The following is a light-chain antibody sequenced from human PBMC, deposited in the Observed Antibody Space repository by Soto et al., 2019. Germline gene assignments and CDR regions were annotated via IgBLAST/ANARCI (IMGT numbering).Light chain of an antibody. CDR2: AAS. Sequence: DIQMTQSPSSLSASVGDRVTITCRASQGISNYLAWYQQKPGKVPKLLIYAASTLQSGVPSRFSGSGSGTDFTLTISSLQTEDVAPSYYEKDNSATPTFGQGPKVEIK. CDR1: QGISNY. V-gene: IGKV1-27*01. CDR3: EKDNSATPT. J-gene: IGKJ1*01.